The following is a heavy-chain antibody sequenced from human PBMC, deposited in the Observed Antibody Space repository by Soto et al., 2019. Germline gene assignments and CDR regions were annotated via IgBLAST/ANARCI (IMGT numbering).Heavy chain of an antibody. CDR2: IHYSGTT. V-gene: IGHV4-59*12. Sequence: SETLSLTCTVSGTSISSYYWSWIRQPPGKGLEWIANIHYSGTTNYNPSLASRVTLSMDMSKNQVSLNLTSVTAADTAVYYCVRDRADFSSTYYHYFSVWGRGTLVTVSS. D-gene: IGHD6-13*01. CDR1: GTSISSYY. J-gene: IGHJ2*01. CDR3: VRDRADFSSTYYHYFSV.